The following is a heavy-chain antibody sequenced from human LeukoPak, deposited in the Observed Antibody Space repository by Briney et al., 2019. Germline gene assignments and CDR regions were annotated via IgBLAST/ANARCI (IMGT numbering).Heavy chain of an antibody. V-gene: IGHV4-34*01. D-gene: IGHD2-2*01. CDR1: GGSFSGNY. CDR3: ARGGRGVPAARRFKGGNWFDP. Sequence: SETLSLTCAVYGGSFSGNYWSWIRQPPGKGLELIGEINHSGSTNYNPSLKSRFTISVNTSRNQFSLKLSSVIAADTAVYYCARGGRGVPAARRFKGGNWFDPWGQGTLVTVSS. J-gene: IGHJ5*02. CDR2: INHSGST.